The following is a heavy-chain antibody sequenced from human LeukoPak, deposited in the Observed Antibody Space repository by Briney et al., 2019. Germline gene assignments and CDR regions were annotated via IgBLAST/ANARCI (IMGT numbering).Heavy chain of an antibody. Sequence: GGSLRLSCAASGFTFSSYSMNWVRQAPGKGLEWVSYISSSSSTIYYADSVKGRFTISRDNAKNSLYLQMNSLRAEDTAVYYCARDPTIFGVGSYYFDYWSQGTLVTVSS. CDR2: ISSSSSTI. D-gene: IGHD3-3*01. CDR3: ARDPTIFGVGSYYFDY. J-gene: IGHJ4*02. CDR1: GFTFSSYS. V-gene: IGHV3-48*01.